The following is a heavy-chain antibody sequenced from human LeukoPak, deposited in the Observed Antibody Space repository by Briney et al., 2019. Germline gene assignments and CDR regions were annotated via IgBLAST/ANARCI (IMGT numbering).Heavy chain of an antibody. Sequence: PSETLSLTCTVSGGSISRYYWSWIRQPPGKGLEWIGYIYYSGSTNYNPSLKSRVTISVDTSKNQFSLKLSSVTAADTAVYYCARDRAGDYGDYAYYYMDVWGKGTTVTVSS. D-gene: IGHD4-17*01. V-gene: IGHV4-59*01. CDR2: IYYSGST. CDR3: ARDRAGDYGDYAYYYMDV. CDR1: GGSISRYY. J-gene: IGHJ6*03.